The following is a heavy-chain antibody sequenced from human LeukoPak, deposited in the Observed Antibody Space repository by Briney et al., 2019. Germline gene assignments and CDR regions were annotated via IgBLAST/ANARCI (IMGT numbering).Heavy chain of an antibody. CDR3: ARDVRPDY. J-gene: IGHJ4*02. CDR2: IKQDGTEK. CDR1: GLXFSDYW. V-gene: IGHV3-7*04. Sequence: PGGSLRLSCAAAGLXFSDYWISWVRQAPGEGLEWVDNIKQDGTEKYYMDSVKGRFSISRDNAKNSLYLQMNALRAEDTAVYYCARDVRPDYWGQGTLVTVST. D-gene: IGHD6-6*01.